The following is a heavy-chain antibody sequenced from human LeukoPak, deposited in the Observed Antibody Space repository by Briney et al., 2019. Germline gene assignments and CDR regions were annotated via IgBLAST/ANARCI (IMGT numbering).Heavy chain of an antibody. D-gene: IGHD3-10*01. CDR1: GYTFTGYY. CDR3: ARDKGLTMVRGAKGYYYYMDV. J-gene: IGHJ6*03. V-gene: IGHV1-2*02. CDR2: INPNSGGT. Sequence: ASVKVSCKASGYTFTGYYMHWVRQAPGQGLEWMGWINPNSGGTNYAQKFQGRVTMTRDTSISTAYMELSRLRSDDTAVYYCARDKGLTMVRGAKGYYYYMDVWGKGTTVTISS.